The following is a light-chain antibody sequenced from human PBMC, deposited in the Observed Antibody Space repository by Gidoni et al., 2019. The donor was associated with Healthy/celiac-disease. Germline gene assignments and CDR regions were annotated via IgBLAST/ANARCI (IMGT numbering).Light chain of an antibody. Sequence: ELVMTPSPATLSVSPGERATLSCRASQSVSSNLAWYQQKPGQAPRLLIYGASTRATGIPARFSGSGSGTDFTLTISSLQSEDFAVYYCQQYNNWPLTFGGGTKVEIK. J-gene: IGKJ4*01. CDR2: GAS. CDR1: QSVSSN. CDR3: QQYNNWPLT. V-gene: IGKV3-15*01.